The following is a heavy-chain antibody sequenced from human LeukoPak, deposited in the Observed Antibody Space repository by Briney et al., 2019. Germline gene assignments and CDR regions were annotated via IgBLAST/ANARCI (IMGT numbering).Heavy chain of an antibody. CDR3: ATMIVVVINMGTFDY. V-gene: IGHV3-64D*06. Sequence: PGGSLRLSCSASGFTFSSYAMHWVRQAPGKGLEYVSAISSNGGSTYYADSVKGRFTISRDYSKNTLYLQMSSLRAEDTAVYYCATMIVVVINMGTFDYWGQGTLVTVSS. CDR2: ISSNGGST. D-gene: IGHD3-22*01. J-gene: IGHJ4*02. CDR1: GFTFSSYA.